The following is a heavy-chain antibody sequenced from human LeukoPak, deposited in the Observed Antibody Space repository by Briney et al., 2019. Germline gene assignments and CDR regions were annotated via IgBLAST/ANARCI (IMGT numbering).Heavy chain of an antibody. CDR3: AKKLSGWSLYFDC. D-gene: IGHD6-19*01. CDR1: GFTFSSYA. J-gene: IGHJ4*02. CDR2: ISTSASST. Sequence: GGSLRLSCAASGFTFSSYAMSWVRQAPGKGLEWVSGISTSASSTYYADSVKGRFTISRDNSKNMLYLQMNSLRAEDTAVYYCAKKLSGWSLYFDCWGQGTLVTVSS. V-gene: IGHV3-23*01.